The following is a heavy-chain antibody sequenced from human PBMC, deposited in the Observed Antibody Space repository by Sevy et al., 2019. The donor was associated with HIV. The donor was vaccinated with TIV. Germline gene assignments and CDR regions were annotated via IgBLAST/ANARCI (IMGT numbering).Heavy chain of an antibody. CDR2: ISSSSSTI. V-gene: IGHV3-48*02. D-gene: IGHD3-22*01. Sequence: WGSLRLSCAASGFTFSSYSMNWVRQAPGKGLEWVSYISSSSSTIYYADSVKGRFTISRDNAKNSLYLQMNSLRDEDTAVYYCARDRAGSMIVVDDAFDIWGQGTMVTVSS. CDR1: GFTFSSYS. J-gene: IGHJ3*02. CDR3: ARDRAGSMIVVDDAFDI.